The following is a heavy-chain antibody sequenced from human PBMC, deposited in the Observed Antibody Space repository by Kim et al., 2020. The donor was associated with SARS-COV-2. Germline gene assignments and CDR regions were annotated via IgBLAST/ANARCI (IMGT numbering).Heavy chain of an antibody. D-gene: IGHD5-18*01. CDR3: ARKRGYRSCFDY. V-gene: IGHV4-28*01. J-gene: IGHJ4*02. Sequence: FYNPSLDSRVTMSVDTSKNQFTLKLTSVTAAYTALYYCARKRGYRSCFDYWSQGTPVSVSS.